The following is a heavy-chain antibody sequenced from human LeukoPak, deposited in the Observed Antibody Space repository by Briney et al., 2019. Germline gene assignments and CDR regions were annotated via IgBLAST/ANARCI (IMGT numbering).Heavy chain of an antibody. CDR3: ARVGGSGWFDY. D-gene: IGHD6-19*01. CDR2: IYYSGST. CDR1: GASVNSGLYY. V-gene: IGHV4-61*01. Sequence: TSETRSLTCTVSGASVNSGLYYWSWIRQSPGKGLEWIGRIYYSGSTDCNTSLKSRVTISVDTSKNQFSLKLNSVTAADTAVYFCARVGGSGWFDYWGQGTLVTASS. J-gene: IGHJ4*02.